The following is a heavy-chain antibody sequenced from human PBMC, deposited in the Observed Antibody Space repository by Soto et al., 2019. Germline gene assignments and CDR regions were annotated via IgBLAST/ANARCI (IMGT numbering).Heavy chain of an antibody. V-gene: IGHV1-8*01. D-gene: IGHD5-12*01. CDR1: GYTFTSYD. CDR2: MNPNSGNT. Sequence: ASVKVSCKASGYTFTSYDINWVRQATGQGLEWMGWMNPNSGNTGYAQKFQGRVTMTRNTSISTAYMELSSLRSEDTAVYYCARSEYSGYDYSSTAYYYYYYYMDVWGKGTTVTVSS. CDR3: ARSEYSGYDYSSTAYYYYYYYMDV. J-gene: IGHJ6*03.